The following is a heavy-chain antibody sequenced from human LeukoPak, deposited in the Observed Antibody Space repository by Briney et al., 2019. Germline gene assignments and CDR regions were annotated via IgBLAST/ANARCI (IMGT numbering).Heavy chain of an antibody. J-gene: IGHJ4*02. V-gene: IGHV3-23*01. D-gene: IGHD6-19*01. CDR3: AKDVAPDSGWDLDY. Sequence: GGSLLLSCAASGFTFSTYTMSWVRQAPGKGLEWVSSIYNSGAGIFYADSVKGRFTISRDNSKNTLYLQMNSLRAEDTAVYYCAKDVAPDSGWDLDYWGQGTLVTVSS. CDR2: IYNSGAGI. CDR1: GFTFSTYT.